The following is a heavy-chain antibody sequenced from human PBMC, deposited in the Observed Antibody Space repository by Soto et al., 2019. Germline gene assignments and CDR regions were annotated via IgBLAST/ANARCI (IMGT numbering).Heavy chain of an antibody. V-gene: IGHV4-4*02. D-gene: IGHD2-21*01. CDR2: IYHSGST. CDR3: ARAVALPGLFYFDF. J-gene: IGHJ4*02. Sequence: QVQLQESGPRLVRPSETLSLTCAVSGGSISSTHSWSWVRQPPGKGLEWIAEIYHSGSTNYNPSLKSRATISVDKSKNQFSLTLNSVTAADTAVYFCARAVALPGLFYFDFWGQGTLVTVSS. CDR1: GGSISSTHS.